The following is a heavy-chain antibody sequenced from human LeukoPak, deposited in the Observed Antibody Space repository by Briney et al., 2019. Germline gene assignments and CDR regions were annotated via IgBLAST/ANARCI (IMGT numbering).Heavy chain of an antibody. CDR1: GFTFSSYE. CDR2: ISSSGSTI. J-gene: IGHJ5*02. V-gene: IGHV3-48*03. CDR3: AKDSWRDIVVVVAAPNWFDP. D-gene: IGHD2-15*01. Sequence: QPGGSLRLSCAASGFTFSSYEMNWVRQAPGKGLEWVSYISSSGSTIYYADSVKGRFTISRDNAKNSLYLQMNSLRAEDTAVYYCAKDSWRDIVVVVAAPNWFDPWGQGTLVTVSS.